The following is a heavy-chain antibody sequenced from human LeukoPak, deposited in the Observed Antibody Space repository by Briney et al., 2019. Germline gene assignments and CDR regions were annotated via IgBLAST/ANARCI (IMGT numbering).Heavy chain of an antibody. V-gene: IGHV1-69*04. CDR3: AREVSAGGSDY. J-gene: IGHJ4*02. CDR1: GGTFSSHG. Sequence: SVKVSCKASGGTFSSHGIGWVRQAPGQGLEWMGRIIPVLGVTTYAQNFHDRLTLTAGTSTITAYMELTSLTSRDTAVYYCAREVSAGGSDYWGQGTLISVSS. D-gene: IGHD6-13*01. CDR2: IIPVLGVT.